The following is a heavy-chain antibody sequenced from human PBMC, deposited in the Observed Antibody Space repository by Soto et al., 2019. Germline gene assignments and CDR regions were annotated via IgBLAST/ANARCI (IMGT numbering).Heavy chain of an antibody. J-gene: IGHJ6*02. CDR3: ARHERDGYNSSSDYDGMDV. Sequence: GESLKISCKGSGYSFTSYWIGWVRQMPGKGLEWMGIIYPGDSDTRYSPSFQGQVTISADKSISTAYLQWSSLKASDTAMYYCARHERDGYNSSSDYDGMDVWGQGTTVTVSS. V-gene: IGHV5-51*01. D-gene: IGHD3-22*01. CDR2: IYPGDSDT. CDR1: GYSFTSYW.